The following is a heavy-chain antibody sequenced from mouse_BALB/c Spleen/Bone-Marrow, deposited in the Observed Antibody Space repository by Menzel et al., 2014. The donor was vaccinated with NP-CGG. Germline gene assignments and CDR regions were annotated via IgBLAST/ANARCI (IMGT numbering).Heavy chain of an antibody. J-gene: IGHJ4*01. D-gene: IGHD2-14*01. Sequence: VKLQESGTGLVAPSQSLSITCTVSGFSLXSYGVSWVRQSPGKGLEWLGVIWGDGSTNYHSALISRLSISKDNSKSQVFLKLSSLQTDDTATYYCAKQDYYRYDYAMDYWGQGTSVTVSS. V-gene: IGHV2-3*01. CDR2: IWGDGST. CDR3: AKQDYYRYDYAMDY. CDR1: GFSLXSYG.